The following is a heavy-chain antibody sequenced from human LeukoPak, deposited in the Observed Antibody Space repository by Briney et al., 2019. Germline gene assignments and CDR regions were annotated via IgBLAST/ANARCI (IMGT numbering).Heavy chain of an antibody. V-gene: IGHV3-33*05. J-gene: IGHJ4*02. CDR2: LQYDGTEK. CDR1: GFTFSTSG. CDR3: ARESSSIAIGTLDF. Sequence: PGRSLRLSCTPSGFTFSTSGMHWVRQAPGKGLEWVGFLQYDGTEKYYADSVRGRFTISRDNSKNTLYLQMDSLRAEDTAVYYCARESSSIAIGTLDFWGQGTLVIVSS. D-gene: IGHD6-13*01.